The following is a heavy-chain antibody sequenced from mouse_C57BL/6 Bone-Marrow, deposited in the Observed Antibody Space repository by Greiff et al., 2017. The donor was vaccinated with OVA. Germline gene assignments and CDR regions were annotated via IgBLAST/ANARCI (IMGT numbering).Heavy chain of an antibody. CDR1: GFTFSDYY. Sequence: EVQGVESGGDLVQPGGSLKLSCAASGFTFSDYYMYWVRQTPEKRLEWVAYISNGGGSTYYPDTVKGRFTISRDNAKNTLYLQMSRLKSEDTAMYYCARAAHWGQGTLVTVSA. CDR3: ARAAH. J-gene: IGHJ3*01. V-gene: IGHV5-12*01. CDR2: ISNGGGST.